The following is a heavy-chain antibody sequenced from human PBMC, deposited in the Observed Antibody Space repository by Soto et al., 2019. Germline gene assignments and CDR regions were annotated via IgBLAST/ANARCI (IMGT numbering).Heavy chain of an antibody. CDR2: MYYSGST. CDR3: ARDVEEDYGDYGESNWFDP. CDR1: GGSISGYY. D-gene: IGHD4-17*01. J-gene: IGHJ5*02. Sequence: PSETLSLTCTVSGGSISGYYWSWIRQPPGKGLEWIGYMYYSGSTNYNPSLKSRVTISVDTSKNQFSLKLSSVTAADTAVYYCARDVEEDYGDYGESNWFDPWGQGTLVTVSS. V-gene: IGHV4-59*01.